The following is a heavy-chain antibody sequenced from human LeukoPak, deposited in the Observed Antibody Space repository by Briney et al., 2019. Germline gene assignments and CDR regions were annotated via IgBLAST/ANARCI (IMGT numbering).Heavy chain of an antibody. D-gene: IGHD3-3*01. Sequence: SETLSLTCTVSGGSISSYYWSWIRQPPGKGLEWIGYIYYSGSTNYNPSLKSRVTISVDTSKNQFSLKLSSVTAADTAVYYCARDGVVPARYYFDYWGQGNLVTVSS. J-gene: IGHJ4*02. CDR1: GGSISSYY. CDR2: IYYSGST. V-gene: IGHV4-59*01. CDR3: ARDGVVPARYYFDY.